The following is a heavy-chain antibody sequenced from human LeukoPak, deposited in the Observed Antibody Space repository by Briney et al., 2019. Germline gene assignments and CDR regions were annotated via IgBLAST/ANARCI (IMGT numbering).Heavy chain of an antibody. CDR3: AREGRGVGAYYFDY. D-gene: IGHD1-26*01. CDR1: GYSTSSGYY. Sequence: SETLSLTCTVSGYSTSSGYYWGWIRQPPGKGLEWIGSIYHSGSTYYNPSLKSRVTISVDTSKNQFSLKLSSVTAADTAVYYCAREGRGVGAYYFDYWGQGTLVTVSS. V-gene: IGHV4-38-2*02. J-gene: IGHJ4*02. CDR2: IYHSGST.